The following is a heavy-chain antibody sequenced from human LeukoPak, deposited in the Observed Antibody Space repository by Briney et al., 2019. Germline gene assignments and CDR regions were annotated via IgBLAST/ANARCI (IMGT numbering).Heavy chain of an antibody. J-gene: IGHJ4*02. CDR1: GDPIRNYY. CDR2: IYYSGST. D-gene: IGHD4-17*01. V-gene: IGHV4-59*08. CDR3: ARVDYGDYIYFDY. Sequence: PSETLSLTCTVSGDPIRNYYWSWIRQPPGKGLEWIGYIYYSGSTNYNPSLKSRVTISVDTSKNQFSLQLSSVTAADTAVYYCARVDYGDYIYFDYWGQGSLVTVSS.